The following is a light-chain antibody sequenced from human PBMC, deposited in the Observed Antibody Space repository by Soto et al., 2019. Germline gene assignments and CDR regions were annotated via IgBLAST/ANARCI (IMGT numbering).Light chain of an antibody. Sequence: EMVLTQSPGTLSLSPGDRATLSCMARESFSTNLAWYQQKLGQAPRLLFYESSNRATGIPGRFSGSGCGKDFTLTISSLEPEDFAVYYCQQRSNWPRTFGQGTRLEIK. CDR1: ESFSTN. V-gene: IGKV3-11*01. CDR2: ESS. J-gene: IGKJ5*01. CDR3: QQRSNWPRT.